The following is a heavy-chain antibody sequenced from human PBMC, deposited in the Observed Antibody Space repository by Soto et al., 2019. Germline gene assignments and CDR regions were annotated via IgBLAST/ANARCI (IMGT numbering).Heavy chain of an antibody. CDR2: IDNSGST. Sequence: QGQRQESGPGLVKPSETLSLTCTVSAGSISNYFCNWIRQPAGKGLEWIGRIDNSGSTNYNPSLKSRVTMSSDTSRNQFSLKLNSVTAADTAVYYCARGGQDFWSGPFDYWGQGARVTVSS. V-gene: IGHV4-4*07. CDR3: ARGGQDFWSGPFDY. D-gene: IGHD3-3*01. J-gene: IGHJ4*02. CDR1: AGSISNYF.